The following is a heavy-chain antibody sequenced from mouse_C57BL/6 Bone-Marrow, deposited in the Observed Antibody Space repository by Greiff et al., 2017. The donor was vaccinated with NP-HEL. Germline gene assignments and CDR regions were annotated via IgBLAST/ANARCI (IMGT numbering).Heavy chain of an antibody. D-gene: IGHD2-3*01. CDR1: GFNFSDFY. V-gene: IGHV7-1*01. J-gene: IGHJ4*01. Sequence: EVKLEASGGGLVQSGRSLRLSCATSGFNFSDFYMEWVRQAPGKGLAWIAARRTKANDYTTEYSASVKGRFIVSRDTSQSILYLQMNALRAEDTAIYYCARDRGDDGYPYAMDYWGQGTSVTVSS. CDR2: RRTKANDYTT. CDR3: ARDRGDDGYPYAMDY.